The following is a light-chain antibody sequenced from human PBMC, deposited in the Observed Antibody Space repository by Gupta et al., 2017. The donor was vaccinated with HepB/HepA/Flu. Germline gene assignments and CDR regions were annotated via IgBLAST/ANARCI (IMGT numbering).Light chain of an antibody. J-gene: IGLJ2*01. V-gene: IGLV2-18*02. CDR3: SSLTTSSTYVL. Sequence: QSALTQPPSVSGVSWSVSHHLLHWHSSDIGNSNRVSWYQRPPGTAPKLIIYEVSYRPSGVPDRFSGSKSDNTASLTISGLQPEDEGDYYCSSLTTSSTYVLFGGGTQLTVL. CDR1: SSDIGNSNR. CDR2: EVS.